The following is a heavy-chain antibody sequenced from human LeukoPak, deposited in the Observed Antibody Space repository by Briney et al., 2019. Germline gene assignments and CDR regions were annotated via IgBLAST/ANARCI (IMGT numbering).Heavy chain of an antibody. CDR3: ARDITVTMIVVVGNWFDP. J-gene: IGHJ5*02. CDR2: IDSTSYT. D-gene: IGHD3-22*01. CDR1: GFTFSTYS. V-gene: IGHV3-21*04. Sequence: PGGSLRLSCATSGFTFSTYSLNWVRQAPGKGLQYVSSIDSTSYTYYADSVKGRFTISRDNAKNSLYLQMNSLRAEDTALYYCARDITVTMIVVVGNWFDPWGQGTLVTVSS.